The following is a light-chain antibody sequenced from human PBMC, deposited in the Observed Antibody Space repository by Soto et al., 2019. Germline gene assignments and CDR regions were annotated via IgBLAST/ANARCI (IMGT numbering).Light chain of an antibody. CDR3: QHYHTYPWT. J-gene: IGKJ1*01. CDR2: GAS. CDR1: QSVSID. V-gene: IGKV1-5*01. Sequence: DIQMTQSHSTLSAYVGDRVTITCRASQSVSIDLAWYQQRPGKAPKLMIYGASSLQSGLPSRFSGSGFGTEFSLTISSLQTDDFVPDYGQHYHTYPWTFGQGTKV.